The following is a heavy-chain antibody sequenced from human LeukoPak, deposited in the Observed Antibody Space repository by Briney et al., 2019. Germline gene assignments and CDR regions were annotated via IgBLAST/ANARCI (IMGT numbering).Heavy chain of an antibody. Sequence: GASVKVSCKASGSPFSSYDINWLRQATGQGLEWMEWMNPNSGDTGYTPRLQGRVTMTRDTSISTAYMELSSLRSEDTAVYYCARGPYGTGSHFDFWRQGTLVTVCS. J-gene: IGHJ4*02. D-gene: IGHD3-10*01. CDR3: ARGPYGTGSHFDF. CDR1: GSPFSSYD. CDR2: MNPNSGDT. V-gene: IGHV1-8*02.